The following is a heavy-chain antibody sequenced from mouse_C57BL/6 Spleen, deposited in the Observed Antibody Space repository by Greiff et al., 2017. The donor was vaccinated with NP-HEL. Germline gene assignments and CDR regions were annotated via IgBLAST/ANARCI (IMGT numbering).Heavy chain of an antibody. V-gene: IGHV1-52*01. D-gene: IGHD1-1*01. J-gene: IGHJ1*03. CDR1: GYTFTSYW. CDR2: IDPSDSET. CDR3: ARRDYYGSSYWYFDV. Sequence: QVQLQQPGAELVRPGSSVKLSCKASGYTFTSYWMHWVKQRPIQGLEWIGNIDPSDSETHYNQKFKDKATLTVDKSSSTAYMQLSSLTSADSAVYYCARRDYYGSSYWYFDVWGTGTTVTVSS.